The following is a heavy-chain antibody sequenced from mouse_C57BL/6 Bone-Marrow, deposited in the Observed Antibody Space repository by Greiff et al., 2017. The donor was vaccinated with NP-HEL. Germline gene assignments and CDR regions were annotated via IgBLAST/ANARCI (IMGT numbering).Heavy chain of an antibody. D-gene: IGHD4-1*01. J-gene: IGHJ2*01. V-gene: IGHV1-26*01. CDR1: GYTFTDYY. CDR3: ARWECKDY. Sequence: EVQLQQSGPELVKPGASVKISCKASGYTFTDYYMNWVKQSHGKSLEWIGDINPNTGGTSYNQKFKGKATLTVDKSSSTAYMELRSLTSDDSAVYYCARWECKDYWGQGTTLTVSS. CDR2: INPNTGGT.